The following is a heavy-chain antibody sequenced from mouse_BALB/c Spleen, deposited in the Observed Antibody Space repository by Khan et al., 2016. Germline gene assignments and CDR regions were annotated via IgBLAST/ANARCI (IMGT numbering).Heavy chain of an antibody. D-gene: IGHD1-1*01. CDR3: ARDDYGSSFLDY. CDR1: GYSITSGYA. CDR2: ITYSGGT. J-gene: IGHJ3*01. V-gene: IGHV3-2*02. Sequence: EVQLQESGPGLVKPSQSLSLTCTVTGYSITSGYAWNWIRQFPGSKLEWMGYITYSGGTSYNPSLQSRISVTRDTSKNQFFLQFNSVTTEDTATYYCARDDYGSSFLDYWGQGTLVTVSA.